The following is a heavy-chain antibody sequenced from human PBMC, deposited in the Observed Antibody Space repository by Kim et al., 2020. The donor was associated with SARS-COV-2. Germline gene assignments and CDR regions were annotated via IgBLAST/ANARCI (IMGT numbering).Heavy chain of an antibody. D-gene: IGHD6-13*01. CDR1: GFTFDDYA. CDR3: ATDTSSWTGRDFDY. Sequence: GGSLRLSCAASGFTFDDYAMHWVRQAPGKGLEWVSLISGDGLNTYYTDSVKGRFTISRDNSKNSLYLQMNSLRTEDTALYYCATDTSSWTGRDFDYWGQG. V-gene: IGHV3-43*02. J-gene: IGHJ4*02. CDR2: ISGDGLNT.